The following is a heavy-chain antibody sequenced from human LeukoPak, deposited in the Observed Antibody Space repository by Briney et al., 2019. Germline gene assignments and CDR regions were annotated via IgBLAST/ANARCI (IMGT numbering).Heavy chain of an antibody. CDR3: AKGGAYYDFWSGYLFDY. V-gene: IGHV3-30*02. Sequence: GGSLRLSCAASGFTFSSYGMHWVRQAPGKGLEWVAFIRYDGSNKYYADSVKGRFTISRDNSKNTLYLQMNSLRAEDTAVYYCAKGGAYYDFWSGYLFDYWGQGTLVTVSS. CDR2: IRYDGSNK. CDR1: GFTFSSYG. D-gene: IGHD3-3*01. J-gene: IGHJ4*02.